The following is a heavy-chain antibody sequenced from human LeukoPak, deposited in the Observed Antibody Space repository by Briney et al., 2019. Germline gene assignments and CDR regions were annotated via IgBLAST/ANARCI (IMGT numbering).Heavy chain of an antibody. CDR3: ARVTVSIDY. J-gene: IGHJ4*02. Sequence: ASLKISCKASGYTFTSYDINWVRQATGQGHGLMGWMNPKRDKTGYERKFQGRVTMTRDTPISTAYMELSSLRSEDTGVYYCARVTVSIDYWGQGTLVTVSS. CDR2: MNPKRDKT. CDR1: GYTFTSYD. V-gene: IGHV1-8*01. D-gene: IGHD2-21*01.